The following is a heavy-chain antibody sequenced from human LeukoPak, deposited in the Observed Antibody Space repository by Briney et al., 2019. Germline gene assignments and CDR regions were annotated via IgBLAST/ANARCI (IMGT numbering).Heavy chain of an antibody. V-gene: IGHV3-43*01. CDR2: ISWDGGST. J-gene: IGHJ6*02. Sequence: GGSLRLSCAASGFTFDDYTMHWVRQAPGKGLEWVSLISWDGGSTYYADSVKGRSTISRDNSKNSLYLQMNSLRTEDTALYYCAKDMRYYYGMDVWGQGTTVTVSS. CDR1: GFTFDDYT. CDR3: AKDMRYYYGMDV.